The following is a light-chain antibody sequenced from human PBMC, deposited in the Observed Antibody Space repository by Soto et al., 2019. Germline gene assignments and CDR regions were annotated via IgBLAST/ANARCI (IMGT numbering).Light chain of an antibody. Sequence: NFMLTQPHSVSESPGKTVTISCTRSSGSIANNYVQWYQQRPGSAPTTVLYENKLRPSGVPGRFSGSTDGSSNSASLTISGLQTEDEADYNCQSYDADFVIFGGGTKVTVL. CDR1: SGSIANNY. CDR2: ENK. CDR3: QSYDADFVI. V-gene: IGLV6-57*03. J-gene: IGLJ2*01.